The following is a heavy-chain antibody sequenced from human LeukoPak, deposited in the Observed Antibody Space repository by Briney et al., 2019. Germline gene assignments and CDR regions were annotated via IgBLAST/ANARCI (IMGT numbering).Heavy chain of an antibody. Sequence: TLSLTCTVSGGSISSGGYYWSWIRQHPGKGLEWIGYIYYSGSTYYNPSLKSRVTISVDTSKNQFSLKLSSVTAADTAVYYCARGALARYCSGGSCYSPFYYYGMDVWGQGTTVTVSS. CDR1: GGSISSGGYY. J-gene: IGHJ6*02. CDR2: IYYSGST. CDR3: ARGALARYCSGGSCYSPFYYYGMDV. D-gene: IGHD2-15*01. V-gene: IGHV4-31*03.